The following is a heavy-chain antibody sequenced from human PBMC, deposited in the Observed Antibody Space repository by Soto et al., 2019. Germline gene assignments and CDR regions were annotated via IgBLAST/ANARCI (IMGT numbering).Heavy chain of an antibody. D-gene: IGHD2-15*01. J-gene: IGHJ4*01. CDR3: ASIEDPAFDC. Sequence: PHRHARAASGFHFISSWMRRVLQAPGKGLVWVSRINGDGGTTDYADSVKGRFTISRDNAKNTLYLQMHSLRGEDTAVYYGASIEDPAFDCWGHGTLVTVFS. CDR2: INGDGGTT. CDR1: GFHFISSW. V-gene: IGHV3-74*01.